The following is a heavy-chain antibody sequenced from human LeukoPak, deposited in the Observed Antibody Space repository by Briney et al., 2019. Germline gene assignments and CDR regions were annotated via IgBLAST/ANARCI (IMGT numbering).Heavy chain of an antibody. Sequence: GASVKVSCKASGYSFTSNYKHWVRQAPGQVLEWMGMIYPRDGSTSYAQRFQDRVTVTRDTSTSTVHMELSGLRSEDTAVYYCARDQEGFDYWGQGTLVTVSS. CDR2: IYPRDGST. CDR3: ARDQEGFDY. J-gene: IGHJ4*02. CDR1: GYSFTSNY. V-gene: IGHV1-46*01.